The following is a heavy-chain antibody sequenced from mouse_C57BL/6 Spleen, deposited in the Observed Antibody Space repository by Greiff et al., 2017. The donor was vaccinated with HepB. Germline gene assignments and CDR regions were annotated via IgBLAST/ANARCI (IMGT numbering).Heavy chain of an antibody. Sequence: QVQLKQSGPGLVQPSQCLSITCTVSGFSFTSYGVHWVRQSPGKGLEWLGGIWRGGSTDYNAAFMSRLSTTKDNSKSQVFFKMNSLQADDTAIYYCAKRGDGYDDGYAMDYWGQGTSVTVSS. D-gene: IGHD2-2*01. CDR2: IWRGGST. CDR1: GFSFTSYG. J-gene: IGHJ4*01. CDR3: AKRGDGYDDGYAMDY. V-gene: IGHV2-5*01.